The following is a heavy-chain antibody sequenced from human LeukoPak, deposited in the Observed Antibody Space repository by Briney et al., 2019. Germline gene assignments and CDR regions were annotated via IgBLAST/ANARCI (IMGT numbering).Heavy chain of an antibody. V-gene: IGHV3-30*02. D-gene: IGHD1-26*01. CDR2: IRYDGRNK. Sequence: LSGGSLRLSCAASGFTFSSYGMHWDRQAPGKGLDWVAFIRYDGRNKYYADSVKGRFTISRDSAKNSLYLQMNSLRAEDTAVYFRASLDRGSYYSFDYWGQGTLVTVSS. CDR1: GFTFSSYG. CDR3: ASLDRGSYYSFDY. J-gene: IGHJ4*02.